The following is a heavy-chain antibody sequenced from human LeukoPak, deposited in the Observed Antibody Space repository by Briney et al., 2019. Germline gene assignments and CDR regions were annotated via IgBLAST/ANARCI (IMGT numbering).Heavy chain of an antibody. Sequence: GGSLRLPCTSSGSTFGDYAMSWFRQAPGKGLEWIGFIRSKAYRGTTEYAASVKGRFAISRDDSKSIAYLQMNSLKTEDTAVYYCTKGAYGYLDYWGQGTLVTVSS. CDR1: GSTFGDYA. J-gene: IGHJ4*02. CDR2: IRSKAYRGTT. CDR3: TKGAYGYLDY. D-gene: IGHD4-17*01. V-gene: IGHV3-49*03.